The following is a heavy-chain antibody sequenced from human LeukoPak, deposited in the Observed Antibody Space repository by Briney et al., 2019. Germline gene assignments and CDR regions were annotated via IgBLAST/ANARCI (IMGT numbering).Heavy chain of an antibody. D-gene: IGHD1-26*01. CDR1: GGSISSHY. J-gene: IGHJ3*02. Sequence: PSETLSLTCTVSGGSISSHYWSWIRQPPGKGLEWIGYIYYSGSTNYNPSLKSRVTISVDTSKNQFSLKLSSVTAADTDVYYCARSRSYFDHGDAFDIWGQGTMVTVSS. CDR3: ARSRSYFDHGDAFDI. CDR2: IYYSGST. V-gene: IGHV4-59*11.